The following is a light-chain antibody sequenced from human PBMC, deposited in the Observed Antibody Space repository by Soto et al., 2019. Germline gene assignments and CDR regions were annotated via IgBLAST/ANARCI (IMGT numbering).Light chain of an antibody. V-gene: IGKV1-5*03. Sequence: DIQMTQSPSTLSASVGDRVTITCRASQNINSWLAWYQQKPGKAPKLLIHKASSLQSGVPSRFSGSGSGTEFTLTISSLDPDDFAIYYCQQYNGYGRFGQGTKVDI. CDR2: KAS. CDR1: QNINSW. CDR3: QQYNGYGR. J-gene: IGKJ1*01.